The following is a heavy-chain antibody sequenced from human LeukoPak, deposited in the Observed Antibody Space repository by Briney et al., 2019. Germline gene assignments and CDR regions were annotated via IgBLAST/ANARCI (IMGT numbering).Heavy chain of an antibody. CDR3: ARMTTVTTTYYYGMDV. J-gene: IGHJ6*02. CDR2: INHSGST. CDR1: GRSFSGYY. V-gene: IGHV4-34*01. D-gene: IGHD4-17*01. Sequence: SETLSLTCAVYGRSFSGYYWGWIRQPPGKGLEWIGEINHSGSTNYNPSLKSRVTLAVVTSKNQFSRKLSSVTAADTAVYYCARMTTVTTTYYYGMDVWGQGTTVTVSS.